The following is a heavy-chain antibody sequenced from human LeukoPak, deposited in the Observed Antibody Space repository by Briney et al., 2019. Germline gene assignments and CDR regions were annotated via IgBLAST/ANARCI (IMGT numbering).Heavy chain of an antibody. V-gene: IGHV3-23*01. J-gene: IGHJ6*03. D-gene: IGHD3-22*01. CDR1: GFTFSSYG. Sequence: GGTLRLSCAASGFTFSSYGMSWVRQAPGKGLEWVSAISGSGGSTYYADSVKGRFTISRDNSKNTLYLQMNSLRAEDTVVYYCAKDGAYYYDSSGYHYYYYYMDVWGKGTTVTISS. CDR2: ISGSGGST. CDR3: AKDGAYYYDSSGYHYYYYYMDV.